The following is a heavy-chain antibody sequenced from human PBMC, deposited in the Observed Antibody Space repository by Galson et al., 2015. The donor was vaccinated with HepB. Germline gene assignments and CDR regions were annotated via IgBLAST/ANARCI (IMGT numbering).Heavy chain of an antibody. CDR2: MNPNSGNT. V-gene: IGHV1-8*01. CDR3: ARGEPKAGGYYYGSGSRAPAFDI. Sequence: SVKVSCKASGYTFTSYDINWVRQATGQGLEWMGWMNPNSGNTGYAQKFQGRVTMTRNTSISTAYMELSSLRSEDTAVYYCARGEPKAGGYYYGSGSRAPAFDIWGQGTMVTVSS. CDR1: GYTFTSYD. J-gene: IGHJ3*02. D-gene: IGHD3-10*01.